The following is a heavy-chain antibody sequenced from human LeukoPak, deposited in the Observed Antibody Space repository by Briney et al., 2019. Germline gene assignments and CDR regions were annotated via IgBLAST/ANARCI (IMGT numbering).Heavy chain of an antibody. J-gene: IGHJ6*02. D-gene: IGHD3-3*01. CDR1: GFTFSSYG. Sequence: GGSLRLSCAASGFTFSSYGMHWVRQAPGKGLVWVSRINSDGSSTSYADSVKGRFTISRDNAKNTLYLQMNSLRAEDTAVYYCARVRDFWSGYYYYYYGMDVWGQGTTVTVSS. CDR3: ARVRDFWSGYYYYYYGMDV. V-gene: IGHV3-74*01. CDR2: INSDGSST.